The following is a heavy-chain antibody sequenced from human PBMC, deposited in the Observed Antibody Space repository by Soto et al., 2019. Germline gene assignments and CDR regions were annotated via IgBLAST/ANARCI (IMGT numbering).Heavy chain of an antibody. J-gene: IGHJ4*02. CDR2: IVSASGST. D-gene: IGHD2-2*01. Sequence: SVKVSCKTSGFTFSVSAIQWVRQTRGQRLEWIGWIVSASGSTGIAQMFQGRVTFTRDMSTSTVYMDLSSLSSDDTAVYYCVVCRSSRCYGKFDHWGQGTLVTVSS. CDR1: GFTFSVSA. V-gene: IGHV1-58*02. CDR3: VVCRSSRCYGKFDH.